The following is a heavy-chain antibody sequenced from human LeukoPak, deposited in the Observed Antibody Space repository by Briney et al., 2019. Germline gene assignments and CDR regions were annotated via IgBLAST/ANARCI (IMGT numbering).Heavy chain of an antibody. Sequence: GGSLRLSCATSGSTFSMSSMHWVRLAPGKGLEWLAGISFDGANKLSGDSVKGRFSISRDNSKNTLYLQMNSLGLDDTAVYFCARGRAGIAAAGFDYWGQGTLVTVSS. J-gene: IGHJ4*02. CDR2: ISFDGANK. CDR3: ARGRAGIAAAGFDY. V-gene: IGHV3-30*04. CDR1: GSTFSMSS. D-gene: IGHD6-13*01.